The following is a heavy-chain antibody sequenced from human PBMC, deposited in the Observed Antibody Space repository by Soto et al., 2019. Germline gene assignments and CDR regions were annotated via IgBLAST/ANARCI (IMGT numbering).Heavy chain of an antibody. D-gene: IGHD4-4*01. Sequence: ETLSLTCTVSGGSISSYYWSWIRQPPGKGLEWIGYIYYSGSTNYNPSLKSRVTISVDTSKNQFSLKLSSVTAADTAVYYCARGSTGFYSKLSGMDVWGQGTTVTVSS. V-gene: IGHV4-59*01. CDR3: ARGSTGFYSKLSGMDV. CDR2: IYYSGST. J-gene: IGHJ6*02. CDR1: GGSISSYY.